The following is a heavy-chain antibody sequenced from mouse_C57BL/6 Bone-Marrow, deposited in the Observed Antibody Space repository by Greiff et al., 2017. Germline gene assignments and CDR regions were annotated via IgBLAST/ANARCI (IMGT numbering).Heavy chain of an antibody. CDR2: IWRGGST. D-gene: IGHD1-1*01. Sequence: QVQLQQSGPGLVQPSQSLSITCTVSGFSLTSYGVHWVRQSPGKGLEWLGVIWRGGSTDYNAAFMSRLSITKDNSKSQVFFKMNSLQADDTAIYYCAKKGYYGSSYAMDYWGQGTSVTVSS. V-gene: IGHV2-5*01. CDR1: GFSLTSYG. CDR3: AKKGYYGSSYAMDY. J-gene: IGHJ4*01.